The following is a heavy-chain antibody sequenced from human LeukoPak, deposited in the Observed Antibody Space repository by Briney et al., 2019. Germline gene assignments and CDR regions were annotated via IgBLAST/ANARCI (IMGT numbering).Heavy chain of an antibody. CDR2: ISYDGSNK. CDR1: GFTFSSYW. V-gene: IGHV3-30-3*01. CDR3: ARDHQNILTGYYFDY. J-gene: IGHJ4*02. Sequence: GGSLRLSCAASGFTFSSYWMSWVRQAPGKGLEWVAVISYDGSNKYYADSVKGRFTISRDNSKNTLYLQMNSLRAEDTAVYYCARDHQNILTGYYFDYWGQGTLVTVSS. D-gene: IGHD3-9*01.